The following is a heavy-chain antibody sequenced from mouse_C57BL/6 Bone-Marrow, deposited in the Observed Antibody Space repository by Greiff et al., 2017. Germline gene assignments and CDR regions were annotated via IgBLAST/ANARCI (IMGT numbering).Heavy chain of an antibody. CDR1: GYTFTDYY. Sequence: VKPGASVKMSCKASGYTFTDYYMNWVQQSHGKSLEWIGVINPYNGGTSYNQKFKGKATLTVYKSSSTAYMELNSLTSEDSAVYYCARDYYYGSSYVAWFAYGGQGTLVTVSA. D-gene: IGHD1-1*01. J-gene: IGHJ3*01. CDR2: INPYNGGT. V-gene: IGHV1-19*01. CDR3: ARDYYYGSSYVAWFAY.